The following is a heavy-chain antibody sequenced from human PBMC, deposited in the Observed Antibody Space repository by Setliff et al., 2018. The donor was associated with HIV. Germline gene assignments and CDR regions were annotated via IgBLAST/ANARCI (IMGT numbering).Heavy chain of an antibody. D-gene: IGHD3-10*01. CDR2: ISSRSSYI. CDR3: ARRGETLTDVRRPYVFDI. Sequence: GGSLRLSCAASGFTFSSYSMNWVRQAPGKGLEWVSSISSRSSYIYYADSVKGRFTISRDNAKNSLYLQMNSLRAEDTAVYYCARRGETLTDVRRPYVFDIWGRGTMVTVSS. J-gene: IGHJ3*02. CDR1: GFTFSSYS. V-gene: IGHV3-21*01.